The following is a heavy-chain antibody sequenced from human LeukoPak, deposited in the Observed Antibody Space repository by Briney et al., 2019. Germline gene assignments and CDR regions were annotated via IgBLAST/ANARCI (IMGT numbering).Heavy chain of an antibody. Sequence: EASVKVSCKASGYTFTGYYMHWVRQAPGQGLEWMGWINPNSGGTNYAQKFQGRVTMTRDTSISTAYMELSRLRSDDTAVYYCARVGRDGYIHDAFDIWGQETMVTVSS. J-gene: IGHJ3*02. V-gene: IGHV1-2*02. D-gene: IGHD5-24*01. CDR3: ARVGRDGYIHDAFDI. CDR1: GYTFTGYY. CDR2: INPNSGGT.